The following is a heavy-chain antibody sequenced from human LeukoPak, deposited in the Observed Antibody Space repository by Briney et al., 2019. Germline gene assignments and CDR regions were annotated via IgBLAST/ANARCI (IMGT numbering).Heavy chain of an antibody. CDR2: ISSSSSYI. Sequence: GGSLRLSCAASGFTFSSCSMNWVRQAPGKGLEWVSSISSSSSYIYYADSVKGRFTISRDNAKNSLYLQMNSLRAEDTAVYYCARARGVAAAGHPWGQGTLVTVSS. CDR1: GFTFSSCS. J-gene: IGHJ5*02. V-gene: IGHV3-21*01. D-gene: IGHD6-13*01. CDR3: ARARGVAAAGHP.